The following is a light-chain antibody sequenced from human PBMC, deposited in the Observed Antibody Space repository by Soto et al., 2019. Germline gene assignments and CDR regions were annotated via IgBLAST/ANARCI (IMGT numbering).Light chain of an antibody. CDR1: ASNIGADYA. J-gene: IGLJ1*01. V-gene: IGLV1-40*01. CDR3: QSYDSGLRGQV. CDR2: GNN. Sequence: QSVLTQPPSVSGAPGQRVTISCTGSASNIGADYAVHWYQQLPGTAPKLLIYGNNNRPSGVPGRVSGSKSGTSASLAITGLQAEDEADYYCQSYDSGLRGQVFGTGTKVTVL.